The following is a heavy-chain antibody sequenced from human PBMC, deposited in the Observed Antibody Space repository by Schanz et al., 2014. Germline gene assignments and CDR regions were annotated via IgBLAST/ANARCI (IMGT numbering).Heavy chain of an antibody. Sequence: VQLEQSGAEVKKPGSSVKVSCKASGGTFSSFGITWVRQAPGQGLEWVGWISPYTGNTHYFDKMEGRVTMTTDTSTSTAYMDLRSLRSDDTAVYYCARDQSPYTNSSDVRYFDYWGQGSLVPVSS. D-gene: IGHD6-6*01. CDR1: GGTFSSFG. V-gene: IGHV1-18*01. CDR2: ISPYTGNT. J-gene: IGHJ4*02. CDR3: ARDQSPYTNSSDVRYFDY.